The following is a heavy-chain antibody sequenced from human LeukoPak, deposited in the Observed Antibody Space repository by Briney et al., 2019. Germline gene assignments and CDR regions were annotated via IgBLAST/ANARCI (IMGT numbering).Heavy chain of an antibody. Sequence: ASVKVSCKASGYTFTGYYMHWVRQAPGQGLEWMGWINPNSGGTNYAQKFQGSVTMTRDTSISTAYMELSRLRSDDTAVYYCARDIVLMVYAKEVDWFDPWGQGTLVTVSS. CDR2: INPNSGGT. J-gene: IGHJ5*02. V-gene: IGHV1-2*02. CDR1: GYTFTGYY. CDR3: ARDIVLMVYAKEVDWFDP. D-gene: IGHD2-8*01.